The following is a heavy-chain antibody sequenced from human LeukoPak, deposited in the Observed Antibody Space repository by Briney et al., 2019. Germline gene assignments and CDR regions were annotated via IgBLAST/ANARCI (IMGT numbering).Heavy chain of an antibody. D-gene: IGHD3-9*01. J-gene: IGHJ4*02. V-gene: IGHV4-34*01. Sequence: SETLSLTRAVYGGSFSGYYWSWIRQPPGKGLEWIGEINHSGSTNYNPSLKSRVTISVDTSKNQFSLKLSSVTAADTAVYYCARASNDYDILTGYYTPSPFDYWGQGTLVTVSS. CDR3: ARASNDYDILTGYYTPSPFDY. CDR1: GGSFSGYY. CDR2: INHSGST.